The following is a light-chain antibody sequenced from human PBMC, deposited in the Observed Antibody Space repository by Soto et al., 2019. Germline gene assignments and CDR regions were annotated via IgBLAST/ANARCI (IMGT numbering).Light chain of an antibody. CDR2: DVS. J-gene: IGKJ3*01. Sequence: EIVLTQSPATLSLSPGERATLSCRASQGVSSYLAWYQQKPGQAPRLLIYDVSNRATGTPARFSGSGSGTDFTLSISSLEPEDFAVYYCQQRSNRPRFTFGPGTKVDIK. CDR3: QQRSNRPRFT. CDR1: QGVSSY. V-gene: IGKV3-11*01.